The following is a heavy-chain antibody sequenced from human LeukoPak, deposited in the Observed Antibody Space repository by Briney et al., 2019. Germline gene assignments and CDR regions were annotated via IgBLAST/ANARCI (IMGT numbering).Heavy chain of an antibody. V-gene: IGHV3-9*01. CDR2: ISWNSGSI. D-gene: IGHD3-10*01. Sequence: PGGSLRLSCAAPGFTFDDYAMRWVRQAPGKGLEWVSGISWNSGSIGHADSVKGRFTISRDNAKNSLYLQMNSLRAEDTALYFCAKDGIPRYYYGSGSYYLYYMDVWGKGTTVTVSS. CDR1: GFTFDDYA. J-gene: IGHJ6*03. CDR3: AKDGIPRYYYGSGSYYLYYMDV.